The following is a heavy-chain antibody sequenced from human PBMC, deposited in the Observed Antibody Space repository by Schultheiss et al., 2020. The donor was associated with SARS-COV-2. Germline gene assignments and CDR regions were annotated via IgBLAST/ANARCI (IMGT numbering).Heavy chain of an antibody. CDR1: GGPISSSSYY. CDR3: ARTYYYDSSGYN. Sequence: SETLSLTCTVSGGPISSSSYYWGWIRQPPGKGLEWIGSIYYSGSTYYNPSLKSRVTISVDTSKNQFSLKLSSVTAADTAVYYCARTYYYDSSGYNWGQGTLVTVSS. D-gene: IGHD3-22*01. J-gene: IGHJ4*02. CDR2: IYYSGST. V-gene: IGHV4-39*01.